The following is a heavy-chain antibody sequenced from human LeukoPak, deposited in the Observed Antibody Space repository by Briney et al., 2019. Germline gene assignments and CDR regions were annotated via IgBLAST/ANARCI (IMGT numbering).Heavy chain of an antibody. CDR2: INPNSGGT. CDR1: GDTFSNHP. D-gene: IGHD5-18*01. V-gene: IGHV1-2*02. CDR3: ARDGSYGLYYYYYYMDV. J-gene: IGHJ6*03. Sequence: GASVKVSCKASGDTFSNHPINWVRQAPGQGLEWMGWINPNSGGTNYAQKFQGRVTMTRDTSISTAYMELSRLRSDDTAVYYCARDGSYGLYYYYYYMDVWGKGTTVTVSS.